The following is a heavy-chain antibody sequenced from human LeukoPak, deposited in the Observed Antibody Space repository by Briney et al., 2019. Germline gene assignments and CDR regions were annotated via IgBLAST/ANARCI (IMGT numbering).Heavy chain of an antibody. CDR3: VSFYETY. CDR2: INSDGSWT. V-gene: IGHV3-74*01. J-gene: IGHJ4*02. D-gene: IGHD2/OR15-2a*01. CDR1: GNYG. Sequence: PGGSLRLSCAASGNYGLHWVRQAQGRGLVWVSHINSDGSWTSYADSVKGRFTISKDNAKNTVYLQMNNLRAEDTAVYYCVSFYETYWGRGTLVTVSS.